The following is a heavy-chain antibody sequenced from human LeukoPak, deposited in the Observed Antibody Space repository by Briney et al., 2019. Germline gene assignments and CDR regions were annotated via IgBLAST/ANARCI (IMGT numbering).Heavy chain of an antibody. CDR1: GGTFSSYA. CDR2: IIPIFGTA. CDR3: AVYCSSTSCYHPDY. J-gene: IGHJ4*02. Sequence: SVKVSCKASGGTFSSYAICWVRQAPGQRLEWMGGIIPIFGTANYAQKFQGRVTITADESTGTAYMELSSLRSEDTAVYYCAVYCSSTSCYHPDYWGQGTLVTVSS. D-gene: IGHD2-2*01. V-gene: IGHV1-69*13.